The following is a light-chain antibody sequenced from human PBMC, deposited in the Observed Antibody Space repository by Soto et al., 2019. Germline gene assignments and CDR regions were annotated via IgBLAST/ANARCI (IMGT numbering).Light chain of an antibody. J-gene: IGKJ4*01. CDR3: QQYDNYPLT. V-gene: IGKV1-5*03. CDR1: QSISSY. CDR2: KAS. Sequence: DIQMTQSPSSLSASVGDRVTITCRASQSISSYLNWYQQKPGKAPKLLIFKASTLETGVPSRFSGSGSETELTLTISSLQPDDFATYHCQQYDNYPLTFGGGTKVDIK.